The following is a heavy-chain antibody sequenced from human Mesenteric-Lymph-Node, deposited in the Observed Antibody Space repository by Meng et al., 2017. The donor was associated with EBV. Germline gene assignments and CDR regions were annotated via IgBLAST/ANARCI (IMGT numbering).Heavy chain of an antibody. Sequence: QLQLEQSGAGVTKPGASVKVSCKASGYSFTNYAIHWVRQAPGQSLEWMGWIYGGNGNTRYSQKFQGRLTVSTDTSASTVYMELRSLTSADTAVYYCAREGGQWGQGTLVTVSS. CDR2: IYGGNGNT. CDR3: AREGGQ. CDR1: GYSFTNYA. V-gene: IGHV1-3*01. D-gene: IGHD3-16*01. J-gene: IGHJ4*02.